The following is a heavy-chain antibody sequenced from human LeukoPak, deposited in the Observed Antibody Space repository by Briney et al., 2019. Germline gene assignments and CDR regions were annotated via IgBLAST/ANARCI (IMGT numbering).Heavy chain of an antibody. J-gene: IGHJ6*03. CDR3: PRDQIHRCGVGCGYVIDKWRRGPVVGVFCACT. CDR1: GFTFHIYA. D-gene: IGHD2-21*01. CDR2: MSYDGSNK. V-gene: IGHV3-30*04. Sequence: PGGTLRLSCAASGFTFHIYAMHWVRQAPGPQLEWLAVMSYDGSNKYYADSVKGRFTFSRPNSQHTMHPRMSGLRVADPALYYFPRDQIHRCGVGCGYVIDKWRRGPVVGVFCACTRGK.